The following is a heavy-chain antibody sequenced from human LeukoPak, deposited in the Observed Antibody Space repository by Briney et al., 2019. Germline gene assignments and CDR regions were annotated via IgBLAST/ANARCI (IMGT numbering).Heavy chain of an antibody. CDR2: TNHSGST. V-gene: IGHV4-34*01. CDR3: ARLEMATIMAFDI. J-gene: IGHJ3*02. Sequence: SETLSLTCAVYGGSFSGYFWSWIRQPPGKGLEWIGETNHSGSTNYNPSLKSRVTISVDTSKNQCSLKVSSVTAADTAVYYCARLEMATIMAFDIWGQGTMVTVTS. CDR1: GGSFSGYF. D-gene: IGHD5-24*01.